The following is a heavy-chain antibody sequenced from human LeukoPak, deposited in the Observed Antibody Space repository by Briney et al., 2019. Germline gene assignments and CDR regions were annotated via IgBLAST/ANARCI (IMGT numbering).Heavy chain of an antibody. CDR1: GFTFSSCA. V-gene: IGHV3-64*01. Sequence: GGSLRLSCAASGFTFSSCAMHWVRQAPGKGLEYVSAISSNGGSTYYANSVKGRFTISRDNSKNTLYLQMGSLRAEDMAVYYCARDAFNYWGQGTLVTVSS. CDR3: ARDAFNY. J-gene: IGHJ4*02. D-gene: IGHD3-3*02. CDR2: ISSNGGST.